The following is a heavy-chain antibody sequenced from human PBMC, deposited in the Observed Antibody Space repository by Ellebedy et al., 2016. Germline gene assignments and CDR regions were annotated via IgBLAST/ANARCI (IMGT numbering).Heavy chain of an antibody. D-gene: IGHD3-22*01. Sequence: GGSLRLSCAASGFTFDDYSMHWVRQAPGKGLEWVSLISWDGGSTYYADSVKGRFTISRDNAKNSLYLQMNSLRSEDTALYYCAKGLSMIIVGRDAFDIWGQGTMVTVSS. J-gene: IGHJ3*02. CDR1: GFTFDDYS. V-gene: IGHV3-43*01. CDR2: ISWDGGST. CDR3: AKGLSMIIVGRDAFDI.